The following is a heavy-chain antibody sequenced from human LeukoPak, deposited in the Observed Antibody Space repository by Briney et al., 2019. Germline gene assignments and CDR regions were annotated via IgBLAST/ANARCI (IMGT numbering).Heavy chain of an antibody. CDR3: ARGNILTGYCFDF. Sequence: PSETLSLTCAVYGGSFSGYYWSWIRQPPGKGLEWIGEINHSGSTNYNPSLKSRVTISVDTSKNQFSLKLSSVTAADTAVYYCARGNILTGYCFDFWGQGALVTVSS. J-gene: IGHJ4*02. D-gene: IGHD3-9*01. V-gene: IGHV4-34*01. CDR2: INHSGST. CDR1: GGSFSGYY.